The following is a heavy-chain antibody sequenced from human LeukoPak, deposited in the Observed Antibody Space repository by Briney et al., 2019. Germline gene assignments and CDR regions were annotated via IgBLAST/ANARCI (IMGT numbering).Heavy chain of an antibody. CDR1: GGSIISYY. J-gene: IGHJ4*02. V-gene: IGHV4-59*01. Sequence: SETLSLTCTVSGGSIISYYWSWIRQPPGKGLEWIGYIYYSGSTNYNPSLKSRVTISVDTSKNQFSLKLSSVTAADTAVYYCARGGDGYNPLFDYWGQGTLVTVSS. D-gene: IGHD5-24*01. CDR3: ARGGDGYNPLFDY. CDR2: IYYSGST.